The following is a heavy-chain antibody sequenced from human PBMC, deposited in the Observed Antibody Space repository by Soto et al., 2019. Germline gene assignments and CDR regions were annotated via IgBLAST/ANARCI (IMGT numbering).Heavy chain of an antibody. V-gene: IGHV1-18*04. CDR1: GYTFTSYG. Sequence: GASVKVSFKASGYTFTSYGISWLRQAPGQGLEWMGWISAYNGNTNYAQKLQGRVTMTTDTSTSTAYMELRSLRSDDTAVYYCARVRGNYSSPYYYYYGMDVWGQGTTVTVSS. D-gene: IGHD4-4*01. CDR2: ISAYNGNT. CDR3: ARVRGNYSSPYYYYYGMDV. J-gene: IGHJ6*02.